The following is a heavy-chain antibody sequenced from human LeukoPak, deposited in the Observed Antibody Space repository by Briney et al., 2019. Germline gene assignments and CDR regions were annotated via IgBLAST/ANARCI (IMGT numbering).Heavy chain of an antibody. CDR2: IRSKAYGGTT. V-gene: IGHV3-49*04. J-gene: IGHJ4*02. CDR3: TRPRYCSGGSCYFDY. D-gene: IGHD2-15*01. CDR1: GFTFGDYG. Sequence: PGGSLRFSCTGSGFTFGDYGMSWVRQAPGKGLEWVGFIRSKAYGGTTEYAASVKGRFTISRDDSKSIAYLQMNSLKTEDTAVYYCTRPRYCSGGSCYFDYWGQGTLVTVSS.